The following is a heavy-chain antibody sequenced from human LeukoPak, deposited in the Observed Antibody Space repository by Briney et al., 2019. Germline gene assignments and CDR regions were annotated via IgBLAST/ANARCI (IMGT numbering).Heavy chain of an antibody. CDR1: GGSFSGYY. CDR2: INHSGST. Sequence: PSETLSLTCAVYGGSFSGYYWSWIRQPPGKGLEWIGEINHSGSTNYSPSLKSRVTMSVDTSMNLFSLKLSSVTAADTAVYYCARDRYGGIIDNWGQGILVTVSS. J-gene: IGHJ4*02. CDR3: ARDRYGGIIDN. V-gene: IGHV4-34*01. D-gene: IGHD3-9*01.